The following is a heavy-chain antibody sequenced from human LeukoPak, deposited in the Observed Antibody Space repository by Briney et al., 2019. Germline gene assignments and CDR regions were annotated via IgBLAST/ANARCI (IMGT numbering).Heavy chain of an antibody. J-gene: IGHJ4*02. CDR1: GFTFSSYA. Sequence: GGSLRLSCAASGFTFSSYAMSWVRQAPGKGLEWVSAISGSGGSTYYADSVKGRFTISRGNSKNTLYLQMNSLRAEDTAVYYCAKDSSFGWGLPTFDYWGQGTLVTVSS. CDR3: AKDSSFGWGLPTFDY. V-gene: IGHV3-23*01. D-gene: IGHD1-26*01. CDR2: ISGSGGST.